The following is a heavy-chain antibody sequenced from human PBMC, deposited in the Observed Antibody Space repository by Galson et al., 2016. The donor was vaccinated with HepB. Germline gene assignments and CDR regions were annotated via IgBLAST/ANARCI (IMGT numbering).Heavy chain of an antibody. J-gene: IGHJ4*02. Sequence: SLRLSCAASGFTFTRYTMHWVRQAPGKGLEWISDIDGTGGTINYADSVMARFSIFRDNSKNTLFLQMNTLRAEDTAVYYCGRGSTEKYLLDSGGQGTLVTVSS. CDR1: GFTFTRYT. CDR3: GRGSTEKYLLDS. CDR2: IDGTGGTI. D-gene: IGHD2-8*02. V-gene: IGHV3-23*01.